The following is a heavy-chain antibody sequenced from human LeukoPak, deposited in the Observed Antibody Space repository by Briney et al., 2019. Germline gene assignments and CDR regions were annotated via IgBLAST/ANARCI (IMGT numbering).Heavy chain of an antibody. CDR2: IYYSGST. V-gene: IGHV4-59*01. Sequence: PSETLSLTCTVSGGSINSYYWSWIRQPPGKGLEWIGYIYYSGSTNYNPSLKSRVTISVDTSKNQFSLKLSSVTAADTAVYYCARATGYDGGYFDYWGQGTLVTVSS. D-gene: IGHD5-12*01. CDR1: GGSINSYY. CDR3: ARATGYDGGYFDY. J-gene: IGHJ4*02.